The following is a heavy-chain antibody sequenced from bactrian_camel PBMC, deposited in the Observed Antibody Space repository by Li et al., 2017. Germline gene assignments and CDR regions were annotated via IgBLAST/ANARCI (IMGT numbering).Heavy chain of an antibody. CDR2: INGDDRT. D-gene: IGHD4*01. CDR3: AADRSCSYFGDQDVPMIGGS. Sequence: HVQLVESGGGSVQAGGSLKLSCTVSKYTIGTYCMGWFRQNPGSEREWVASINGDDRTNYANSVKGRFTISQDSATNTLYLQMNSLKSEDTSIYYCAADRSCSYFGDQDVPMIGGSWGQGTQVTVS. J-gene: IGHJ4*01. V-gene: IGHV3S53*01. CDR1: KYTIGTYC.